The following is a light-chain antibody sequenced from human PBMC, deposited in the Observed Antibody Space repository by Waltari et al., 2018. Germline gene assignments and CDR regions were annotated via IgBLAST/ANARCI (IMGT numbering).Light chain of an antibody. J-gene: IGLJ3*02. CDR3: SSYTTTNAV. V-gene: IGLV2-14*03. Sequence: QSALTQPASVSASPGQSITISCTGPISHGGGSGYVSWYQQHPGKAPKLIIYDVNYRPSGVSNRFSGSKSGNTASLTISGLQVEDEADYYCSSYTTTNAVFGGGTKLTVL. CDR2: DVN. CDR1: ISHGGGSGY.